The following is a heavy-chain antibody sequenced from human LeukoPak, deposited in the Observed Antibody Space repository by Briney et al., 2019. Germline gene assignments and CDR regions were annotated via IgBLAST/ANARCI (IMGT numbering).Heavy chain of an antibody. V-gene: IGHV4-30-4*08. CDR2: IYYSGST. J-gene: IGHJ3*02. D-gene: IGHD3-22*01. Sequence: SETLSLTCTVSGGSISSGDYYWSWIRQPPGKGLEWIGYIYYSGSTYYNPSLESRVTISVDTSKNQFSLKLSSVTAADTAVYYCARVGAPGSSGSNGVRAFDIWGQGTMVTVSS. CDR3: ARVGAPGSSGSNGVRAFDI. CDR1: GGSISSGDYY.